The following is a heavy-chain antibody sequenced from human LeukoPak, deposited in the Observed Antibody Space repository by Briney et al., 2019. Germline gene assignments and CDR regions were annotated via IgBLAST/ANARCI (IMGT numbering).Heavy chain of an antibody. Sequence: ASVKVSCKASGYTFTSYAMHWVRQAPGQRLEWMGWINAGNGNTKYPREFQGRVTITRDTSASTAYMELSSLRSEDMAVYYCARMGLFGFDAFDIWGQGTMVTVSS. CDR1: GYTFTSYA. J-gene: IGHJ3*02. CDR3: ARMGLFGFDAFDI. CDR2: INAGNGNT. D-gene: IGHD3-22*01. V-gene: IGHV1-3*03.